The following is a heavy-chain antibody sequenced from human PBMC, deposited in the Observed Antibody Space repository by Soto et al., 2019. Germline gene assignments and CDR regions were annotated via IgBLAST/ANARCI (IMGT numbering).Heavy chain of an antibody. CDR3: ARVPLSSGLYYYDSSGYFLDFDY. Sequence: ASVKVSCKASGDTFTSYYMHWVRQAPGQGLEWMGIINPSGGSTSYAQKFQGRVTMTRDTSTSTVYMELSSLRSEDTAVYYCARVPLSSGLYYYDSSGYFLDFDYWGQGTLVTVSS. D-gene: IGHD3-22*01. V-gene: IGHV1-46*01. CDR1: GDTFTSYY. J-gene: IGHJ4*02. CDR2: INPSGGST.